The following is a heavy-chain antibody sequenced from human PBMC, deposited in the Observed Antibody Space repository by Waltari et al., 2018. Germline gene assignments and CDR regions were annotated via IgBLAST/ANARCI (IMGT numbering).Heavy chain of an antibody. CDR3: ARGPQRWLQSPTGDYMDV. D-gene: IGHD5-12*01. J-gene: IGHJ6*03. CDR2: INPNSGGT. CDR1: GYTFTGYY. Sequence: QVQLVQSGAEVKKPGASVKVSCKASGYTFTGYYMHWVRQAPGQGLEWLGWINPNSGGTNDAQKFKGRVTMTRDTSISTAYMELSRLRSDDTAVYYCARGPQRWLQSPTGDYMDVWGKGTTVTISS. V-gene: IGHV1-2*02.